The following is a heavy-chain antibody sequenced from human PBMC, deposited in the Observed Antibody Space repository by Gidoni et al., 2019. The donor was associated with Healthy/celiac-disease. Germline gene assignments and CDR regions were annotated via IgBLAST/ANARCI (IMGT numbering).Heavy chain of an antibody. D-gene: IGHD6-19*01. V-gene: IGHV3-23*01. J-gene: IGHJ4*02. Sequence: EVQLLESGGGFVQPGVSLRLSCAASGFTFSSYAMSWVRQAPGKGLEWVSAISGSGGSTYYADSVKGRFTISRDNSKNTLYLQMNSLRAEDTAVYYCAKTKWSIAVVFDYWGQGTLVTVSS. CDR1: GFTFSSYA. CDR3: AKTKWSIAVVFDY. CDR2: ISGSGGST.